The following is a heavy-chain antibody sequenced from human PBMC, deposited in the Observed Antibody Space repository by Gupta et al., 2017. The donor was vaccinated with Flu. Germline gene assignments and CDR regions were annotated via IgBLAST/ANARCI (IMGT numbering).Heavy chain of an antibody. CDR3: VQLRTQYSSRARTYYYSDMDF. V-gene: IGHV4-39*01. CDR2: IYFSGTT. CDR1: GDSITSSNSY. D-gene: IGHD1-1*01. Sequence: QLRLQESGPGLAKPSETLSLTCTVLGDSITSSNSYWGWVRQPQGKVLEWIGTIYFSGTTYYNPSLESRISIAVDTSESRFSLGLNSVTATDTAVYYCVQLRTQYSSRARTYYYSDMDFWGQGTTVTVSS. J-gene: IGHJ6*02.